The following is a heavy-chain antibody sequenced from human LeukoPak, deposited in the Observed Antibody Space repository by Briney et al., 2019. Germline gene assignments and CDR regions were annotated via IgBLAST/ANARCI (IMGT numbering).Heavy chain of an antibody. Sequence: SETLALTCTVPGCSISTSSYCWGWIRQPPGKGLEWIGSISYSGTTYYSPSLKSRVTISVDTSNNQFSLRLTSVTAADTAVYFCARHPSSAWHADYWGHGTLVTVSS. CDR3: ARHPSSAWHADY. CDR2: ISYSGTT. D-gene: IGHD6-25*01. V-gene: IGHV4-39*01. J-gene: IGHJ4*01. CDR1: GCSISTSSYC.